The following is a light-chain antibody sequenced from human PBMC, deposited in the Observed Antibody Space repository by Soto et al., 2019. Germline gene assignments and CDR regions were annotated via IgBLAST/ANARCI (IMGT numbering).Light chain of an antibody. J-gene: IGKJ4*01. CDR1: QSVSSN. CDR2: GAS. Sequence: EMVMTQSPATLSVSPGERAGLCCRASQSVSSNLAWYQQKPGQAPRLFIYGASTRATGIPARFSGSGSGTEFTLTISSLQSEDFAVYYCQQYNNWPSALTFGGGTKVDIK. V-gene: IGKV3-15*01. CDR3: QQYNNWPSALT.